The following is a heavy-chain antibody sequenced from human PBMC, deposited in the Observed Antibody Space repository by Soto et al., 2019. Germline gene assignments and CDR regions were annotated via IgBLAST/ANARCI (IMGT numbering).Heavy chain of an antibody. D-gene: IGHD4-17*01. V-gene: IGHV3-23*01. CDR3: AKDLLTTLTTGVDY. CDR1: GLTFSSYA. Sequence: PGGSLRLSCAASGLTFSSYAMSWVRQAPGEGLEWVSAISGYGSSTYYTDSVKGRFTISIDNSKNTLSLQMNSLRAEDTAVYYCAKDLLTTLTTGVDYWGQGTLVTVSS. CDR2: ISGYGSST. J-gene: IGHJ4*02.